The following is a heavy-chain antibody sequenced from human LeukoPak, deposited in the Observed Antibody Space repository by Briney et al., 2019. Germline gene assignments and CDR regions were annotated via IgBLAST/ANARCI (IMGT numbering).Heavy chain of an antibody. CDR1: GGSISSYY. D-gene: IGHD6-13*01. J-gene: IGHJ6*02. CDR3: ARDLGLYSSSAAGMDV. CDR2: IYYSGST. V-gene: IGHV4-59*01. Sequence: SEILSLTCTVSGGSISSYYWSWIRQPPGKGLEWIGYIYYSGSTNYNPSLKSRVTISVDTSKNQFSLKLSSVTAADTAVYYCARDLGLYSSSAAGMDVWGQGTTVTVSS.